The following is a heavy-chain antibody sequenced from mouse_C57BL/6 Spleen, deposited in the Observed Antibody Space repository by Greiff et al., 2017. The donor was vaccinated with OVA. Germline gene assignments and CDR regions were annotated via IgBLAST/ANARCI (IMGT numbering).Heavy chain of an antibody. V-gene: IGHV1-53*01. D-gene: IGHD1-2*01. J-gene: IGHJ1*03. CDR1: GYTFTSYW. Sequence: QVQLQQSGTELVKPGASVKLSCKASGYTFTSYWMHWVKQRPGQGLEWIGNINPSNGGTNYNEKFKGKATLTVDKSSSTAYMQLSSLTSEDSAVYYCARRSAGAGYFDVWGTGTTVTVSS. CDR2: INPSNGGT. CDR3: ARRSAGAGYFDV.